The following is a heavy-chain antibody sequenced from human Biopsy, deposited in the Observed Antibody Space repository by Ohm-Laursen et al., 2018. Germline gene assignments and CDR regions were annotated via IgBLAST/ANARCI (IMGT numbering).Heavy chain of an antibody. Sequence: GTLSLTCTVSGGSISNNNYYWGSIRQSLGKGLEWTGEINHRGFTSNNPSLKSRVTISVDTSKNQFSLKLGSVTAADTAVYYCAKNLAVSSYALDIWGQGTMVTVSS. J-gene: IGHJ3*02. CDR3: AKNLAVSSYALDI. CDR2: INHRGFT. D-gene: IGHD2/OR15-2a*01. CDR1: GGSISNNNYY. V-gene: IGHV4-39*07.